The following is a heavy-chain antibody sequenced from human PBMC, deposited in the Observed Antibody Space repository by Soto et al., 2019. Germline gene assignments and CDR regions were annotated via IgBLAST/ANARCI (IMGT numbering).Heavy chain of an antibody. D-gene: IGHD5-18*01. CDR2: ISTSGSTI. V-gene: IGHV3-48*02. CDR3: ARDRFRSAAMVTYDLDY. J-gene: IGHJ4*02. CDR1: GFTFSSYS. Sequence: EVQLVESGGGLVQSGGSLRLSCAASGFTFSSYSVNWVRQAPGKGLEWVSYISTSGSTIQYADSVKGRFTISRDNAKSSLFLQMNSLRDEDTAVYYCARDRFRSAAMVTYDLDYWGQGTLVTVSS.